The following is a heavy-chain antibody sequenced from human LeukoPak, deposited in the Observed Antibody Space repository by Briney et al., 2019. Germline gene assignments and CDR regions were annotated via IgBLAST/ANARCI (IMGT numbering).Heavy chain of an antibody. J-gene: IGHJ4*02. Sequence: SETLSLTCAVYGGSFSGYYWSWIRQPPGKGLEWIGEITHSGSTNYNPSLKSRVTISVDTSKNQFSLKLSSVTAADTAVYYCARVVSGITIFGVVIAHFDYWGQGTLVTVSS. V-gene: IGHV4-34*01. CDR3: ARVVSGITIFGVVIAHFDY. CDR1: GGSFSGYY. D-gene: IGHD3-3*01. CDR2: ITHSGST.